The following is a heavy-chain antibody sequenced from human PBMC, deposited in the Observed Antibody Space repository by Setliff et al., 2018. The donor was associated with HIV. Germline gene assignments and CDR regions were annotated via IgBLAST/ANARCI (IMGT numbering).Heavy chain of an antibody. Sequence: SETLSLTCTVSGGSFRSYYWSWIRQSPGKGLEWLGYIFTGGTTKYNPSLESRVAISVDTSRNQFSLKLASVTAADTAVYYCARGVTLYGVVEYLDYWAQGTLVTVSS. J-gene: IGHJ4*02. CDR2: IFTGGTT. V-gene: IGHV4-4*08. D-gene: IGHD3-3*01. CDR1: GGSFRSYY. CDR3: ARGVTLYGVVEYLDY.